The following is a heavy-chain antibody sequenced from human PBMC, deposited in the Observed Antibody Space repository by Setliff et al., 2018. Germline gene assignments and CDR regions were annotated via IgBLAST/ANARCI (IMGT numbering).Heavy chain of an antibody. CDR3: AGRDYSGGDS. D-gene: IGHD4-4*01. V-gene: IGHV4-39*01. Sequence: SETLSLTCRVSGGSISSGNYYWGLIRQPPGKGLEWVATIYYSGGTYSNPSLKSRLIISVDAPDNQFSVKLSSVTAADTAVYYCAGRDYSGGDSWGHGTLVTVSS. J-gene: IGHJ5*01. CDR1: GGSISSGNYY. CDR2: IYYSGGT.